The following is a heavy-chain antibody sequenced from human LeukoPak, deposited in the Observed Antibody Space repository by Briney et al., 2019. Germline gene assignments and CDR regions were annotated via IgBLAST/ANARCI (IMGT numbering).Heavy chain of an antibody. Sequence: GGSLRLSCAASGFTFSSYWMHWVRQAPGKGLVCVSRINTDGSTTNYADSVKGRFTISRDNAKNTLYLQMNGLRAEDTAVYYCARDRGGSSFDYWGQGTLVTVSS. CDR1: GFTFSSYW. J-gene: IGHJ4*02. V-gene: IGHV3-74*01. CDR3: ARDRGGSSFDY. CDR2: INTDGSTT. D-gene: IGHD3-16*01.